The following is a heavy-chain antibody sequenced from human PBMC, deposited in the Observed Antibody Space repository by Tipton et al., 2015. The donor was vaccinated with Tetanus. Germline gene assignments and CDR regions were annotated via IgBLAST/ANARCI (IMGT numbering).Heavy chain of an antibody. CDR3: ANSKDPPHYDSPGGGDY. D-gene: IGHD3-22*01. V-gene: IGHV3-23*01. CDR2: ISGSGGST. J-gene: IGHJ4*02. Sequence: SLRLSCAASGFTFSSYAMSWVRQAPGKGLEWVSAISGSGGSTYYADSVKGRFTISRDNSKNTLYLQMNSLRAEDTAVYYCANSKDPPHYDSPGGGDYWGQGTLVTVSS. CDR1: GFTFSSYA.